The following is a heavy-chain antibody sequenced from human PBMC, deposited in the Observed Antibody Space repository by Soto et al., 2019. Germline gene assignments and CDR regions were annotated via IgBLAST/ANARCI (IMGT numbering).Heavy chain of an antibody. V-gene: IGHV3-9*01. CDR3: SAAGAGWCFDY. D-gene: IGHD6-13*01. Sequence: EVQLVESVGGVVQPGRSLRRCCASSGFTFDDYAMHWVRQAPGKGLEWVSGSILNSGSIGKADSVKGGFTISRDNAKNSLYLQMNSLRAEDTALYYCSAAGAGWCFDYWGQGTLVTVSS. CDR1: GFTFDDYA. CDR2: SILNSGSI. J-gene: IGHJ4*02.